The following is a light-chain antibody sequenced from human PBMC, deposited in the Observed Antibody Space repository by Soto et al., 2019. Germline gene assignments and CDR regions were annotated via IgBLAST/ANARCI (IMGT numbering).Light chain of an antibody. CDR2: GNS. Sequence: QSVLTQPPSVSGAPGQRVTISCTGSSSNIGAGYDVHWYQQLPGTAPKLLIYGNSNRPSGVPDRFSGSKSGTSASLAITGLQAEDVDDYYCQSYDSGLSGYVFGTGTKLTVL. CDR1: SSNIGAGYD. CDR3: QSYDSGLSGYV. V-gene: IGLV1-40*01. J-gene: IGLJ1*01.